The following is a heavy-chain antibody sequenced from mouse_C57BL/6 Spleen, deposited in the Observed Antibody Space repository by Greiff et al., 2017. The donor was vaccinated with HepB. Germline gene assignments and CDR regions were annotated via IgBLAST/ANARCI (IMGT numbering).Heavy chain of an antibody. Sequence: QVQLQQPGAELVMPGASVKLSCKASGYTFTSYWMHWVKQRPGQGLEWIGEIDPSDSYTNYNQKFKGKSTLTVDKSSSTAYMQLSSLTSEDSAVYYCALYYYGSSYSFFADWGQGTLVTVSA. J-gene: IGHJ3*01. D-gene: IGHD1-1*01. CDR1: GYTFTSYW. CDR3: ALYYYGSSYSFFAD. V-gene: IGHV1-69*01. CDR2: IDPSDSYT.